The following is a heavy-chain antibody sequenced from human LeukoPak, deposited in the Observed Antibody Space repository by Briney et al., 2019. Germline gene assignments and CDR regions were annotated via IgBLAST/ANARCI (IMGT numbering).Heavy chain of an antibody. J-gene: IGHJ4*01. CDR3: ARDGTAPGLYFDL. CDR2: IRQDGSEK. D-gene: IGHD1/OR15-1a*01. V-gene: IGHV3-7*01. Sequence: GGSLRLSCAVSGFTFSDYWMNWVRQAPGTGLEWVASIRQDGSEKTYLDSVKGRFTISRDNTKNSLFLQMNSLRAEDTAVYYCARDGTAPGLYFDLWGQGTLVTVSS. CDR1: GFTFSDYW.